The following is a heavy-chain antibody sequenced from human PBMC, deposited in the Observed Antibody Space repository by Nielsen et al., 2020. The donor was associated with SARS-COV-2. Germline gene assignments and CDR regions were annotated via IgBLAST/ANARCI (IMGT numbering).Heavy chain of an antibody. V-gene: IGHV4-59*01. D-gene: IGHD6-13*01. CDR3: AREGMSSSSWYSGYYFDY. CDR2: IYYSGST. CDR1: GGSISSYY. Sequence: SETLSLTCTVSGGSISSYYWSWIRQPPGKGLEWIGYIYYSGSTNYNPSLKSRATISVDTSKNQFSLKLSSVTAADTAVYYCAREGMSSSSWYSGYYFDYWGQGTLVTVSS. J-gene: IGHJ4*02.